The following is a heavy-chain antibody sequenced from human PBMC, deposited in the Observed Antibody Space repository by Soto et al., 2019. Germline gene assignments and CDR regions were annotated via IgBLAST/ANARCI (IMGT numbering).Heavy chain of an antibody. D-gene: IGHD3-22*01. V-gene: IGHV4-39*07. CDR3: ARDRRSYYSDGSGLDF. J-gene: IGHJ4*02. CDR2: IYYSGST. Sequence: SETLSLTCTVSGGSISSSSYYWGWIRQPPGKGLEWIGSIYYSGSTYYNPSLKSRVTISVDTSKNQFSLKLTSATAADTAVYYCARDRRSYYSDGSGLDFWGQGTLVT. CDR1: GGSISSSSYY.